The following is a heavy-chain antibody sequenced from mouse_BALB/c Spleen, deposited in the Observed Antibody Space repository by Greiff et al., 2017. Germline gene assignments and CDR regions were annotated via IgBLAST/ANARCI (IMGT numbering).Heavy chain of an antibody. Sequence: EVQVVESGGDLVKPGGSLKLSCAASGFTFSSYGMSWVRQTPDKRLEWVATISSGGSYTYYPDSVKGRFTISRDNAKNTLYLQMSSLKSEDTAMYYCANHPYGNYEGVYAMDYGGQGTSVTVS. V-gene: IGHV5-6*01. CDR2: ISSGGSYT. CDR1: GFTFSSYG. D-gene: IGHD2-10*02. CDR3: ANHPYGNYEGVYAMDY. J-gene: IGHJ4*01.